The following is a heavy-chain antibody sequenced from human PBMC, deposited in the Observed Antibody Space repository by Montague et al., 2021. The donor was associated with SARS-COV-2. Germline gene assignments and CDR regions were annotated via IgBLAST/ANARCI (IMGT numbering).Heavy chain of an antibody. J-gene: IGHJ3*02. CDR3: ARGSGWMGNAFDS. CDR1: GGSISSYY. D-gene: IGHD6-19*01. CDR2: IYYSGST. Sequence: SETLSLTCTVSGGSISSYYWSWIRQPPGQGLEWIGYIYYSGSTNYHPYLKSRVTISVDTSKNQFSLKLSSVTAADTAVYYCARGSGWMGNAFDSWGQGTMVTVSS. V-gene: IGHV4-59*01.